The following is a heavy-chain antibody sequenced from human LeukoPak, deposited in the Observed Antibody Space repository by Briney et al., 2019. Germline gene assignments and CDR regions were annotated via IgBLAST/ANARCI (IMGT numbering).Heavy chain of an antibody. V-gene: IGHV3-74*01. J-gene: IGHJ4*02. CDR1: GFTFSSYW. D-gene: IGHD3-22*01. Sequence: GGSLRLSCAASGFTFSSYWMHWVRQAPGKGLVWVSRINTDGSSTNYADSVKGRFTIARDNAKNTLYLQMNSLRAEDTAVYYCARAGESSGYYDYWGQGTLVTVSS. CDR3: ARAGESSGYYDY. CDR2: INTDGSST.